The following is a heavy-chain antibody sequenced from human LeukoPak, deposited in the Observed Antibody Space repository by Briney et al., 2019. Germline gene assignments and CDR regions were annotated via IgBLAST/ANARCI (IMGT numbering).Heavy chain of an antibody. CDR1: GGSTSSGGYY. D-gene: IGHD3-22*01. CDR2: IYYSGST. Sequence: SQTLSLTCTVSGGSTSSGGYYWSWIRQHPGKGLEWIGYIYYSGSTYYNPSLKSRVTISVDTSKNQFSLKLSSVTAADTAVYYCARAPASIKRIFYYDSMSVNDASDIWGQGTMVTVSS. V-gene: IGHV4-31*03. J-gene: IGHJ3*02. CDR3: ARAPASIKRIFYYDSMSVNDASDI.